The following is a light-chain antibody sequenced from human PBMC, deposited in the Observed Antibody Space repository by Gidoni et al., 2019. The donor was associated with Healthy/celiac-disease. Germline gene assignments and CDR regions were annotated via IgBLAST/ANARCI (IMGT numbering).Light chain of an antibody. CDR3: QQYYSTPLT. J-gene: IGKJ4*01. Sequence: DIVMTQSPDSLPVSLGERATINCKSSQSVLSSSNNKNYLAWYQQKPGQPPKLLIYWASTRESGVPDRFSGSGSGTDFTLTISSLQAEDVAVYYCQQYYSTPLTFGGGTKVEIK. CDR2: WAS. CDR1: QSVLSSSNNKNY. V-gene: IGKV4-1*01.